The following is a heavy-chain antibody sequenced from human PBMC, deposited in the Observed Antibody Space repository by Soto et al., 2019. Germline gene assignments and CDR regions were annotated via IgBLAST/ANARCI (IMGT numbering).Heavy chain of an antibody. CDR1: GFTFSSYG. J-gene: IGHJ4*02. CDR3: AKVHGSYFDY. CDR2: ISYDGSNK. V-gene: IGHV3-30*18. D-gene: IGHD1-26*01. Sequence: GGSLRLSCAASGFTFSSYGMHWVRQAPGKGLEWVAVISYDGSNKYYADSVKGRFTISRDNSKNTLYLQMNSLRAEDTAVYYCAKVHGSYFDYWGQGTLVTVSS.